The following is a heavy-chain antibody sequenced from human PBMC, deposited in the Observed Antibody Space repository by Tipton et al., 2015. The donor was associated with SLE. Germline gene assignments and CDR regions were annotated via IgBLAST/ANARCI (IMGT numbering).Heavy chain of an antibody. Sequence: SLRLSCAASGFTFSNAWMSWVRQAPGKGLEWVGRIKSKTDGGTTDYAAPVKGRFTISRDDSKNTLYLQMNSLKTEDTAVYYCTTDLEFAPDYYYYYSMDVGGKGTRVTVSS. V-gene: IGHV3-15*01. CDR3: TTDLEFAPDYYYYYSMDV. CDR1: GFTFSNAW. D-gene: IGHD3-10*01. J-gene: IGHJ6*03. CDR2: IKSKTDGGTT.